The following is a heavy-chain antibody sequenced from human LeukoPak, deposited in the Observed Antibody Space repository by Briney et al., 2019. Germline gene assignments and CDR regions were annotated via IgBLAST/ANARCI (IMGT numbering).Heavy chain of an antibody. CDR3: TRQDNFAN. Sequence: PGGSLRLSCAASGFTFSSYWMHWVRQVPGKGLVWVSRINGDGSSTSYADSVKGRFTISRDNAKNTLYLQMNSLRAEDTAVYFCTRQDNFANWGQGTLVTVSS. CDR2: INGDGSST. V-gene: IGHV3-74*01. J-gene: IGHJ4*02. CDR1: GFTFSSYW. D-gene: IGHD1-20*01.